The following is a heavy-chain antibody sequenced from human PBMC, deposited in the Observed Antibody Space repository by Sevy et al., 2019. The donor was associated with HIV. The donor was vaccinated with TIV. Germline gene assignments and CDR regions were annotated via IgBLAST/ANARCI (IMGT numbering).Heavy chain of an antibody. Sequence: GGSLRLSCAASGFPFNDYAMHWVRVVPGKGLEWVSGISWNSRNIGYADSVKGRFTISRDNTRHSVYLEMHSLRPEDTALYYCAKDINRGCDGVNCYSYYYYFYGLDVWGQGTTVTVSS. V-gene: IGHV3-9*01. CDR3: AKDINRGCDGVNCYSYYYYFYGLDV. CDR2: ISWNSRNI. D-gene: IGHD2-21*01. CDR1: GFPFNDYA. J-gene: IGHJ6*02.